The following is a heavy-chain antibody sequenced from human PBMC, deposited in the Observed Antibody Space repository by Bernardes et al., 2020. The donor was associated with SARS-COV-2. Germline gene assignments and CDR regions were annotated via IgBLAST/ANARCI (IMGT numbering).Heavy chain of an antibody. V-gene: IGHV3-7*03. CDR3: ARSAGMDV. CDR2: IKGDGSET. J-gene: IGHJ6*02. CDR1: GFNFSSYW. Sequence: GGSLRLSCAASGFNFSSYWMSWVRQAPGKGLEWVANIKGDGSETYYVDSVKGRFTISRDNAKNLVFLQMNSLRAEDTAVFYCARSAGMDVWGQGTMVTVSS.